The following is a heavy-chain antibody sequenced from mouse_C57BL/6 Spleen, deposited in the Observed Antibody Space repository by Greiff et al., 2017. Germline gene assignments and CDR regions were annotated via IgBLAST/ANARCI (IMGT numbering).Heavy chain of an antibody. V-gene: IGHV5-6*01. Sequence: EVQLQQSGGDLVKPGGSLKLSCAASGFTFSSYGMSWVRQTPDKRLEWVATISSGGSYTYYPDSVKGRFTISRDNAKNTLYLQMSSLKSEDTAMYYCAREGGSSLYFDYWGQGTTLTVSS. D-gene: IGHD1-1*01. J-gene: IGHJ2*01. CDR2: ISSGGSYT. CDR3: AREGGSSLYFDY. CDR1: GFTFSSYG.